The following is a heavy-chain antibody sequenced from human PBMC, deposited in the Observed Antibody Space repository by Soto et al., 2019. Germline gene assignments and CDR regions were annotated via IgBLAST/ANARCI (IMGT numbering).Heavy chain of an antibody. CDR2: IIPIFGTA. J-gene: IGHJ6*01. V-gene: IGHV1-69*13. D-gene: IGHD2-21*02. CDR1: GGTFSSYA. CDR3: ARGLVTVVTLGYYYGMDV. Sequence: SVKVSCKASGGTFSSYAISWVRQAPGQGLEWMGGIIPIFGTANYAQKFQGRVTITADESTSTAYMELSSLRSEDTAVYYCARGLVTVVTLGYYYGMDVWRQGTTVTACS.